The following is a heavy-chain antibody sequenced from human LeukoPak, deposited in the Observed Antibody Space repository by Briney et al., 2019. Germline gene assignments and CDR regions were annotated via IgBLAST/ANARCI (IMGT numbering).Heavy chain of an antibody. CDR1: GGSISSYY. CDR2: IYTSGST. CDR3: ARDRGAMGSHFGELSHWFDP. J-gene: IGHJ5*02. D-gene: IGHD3-10*01. Sequence: SETLSLTCTVSGGSISSYYWSWIRQPAGKGLEWIGRIYTSGSTNYNPSLKSRVTTSVDTSKNQFSLKLSSVTAADTAVYYCARDRGAMGSHFGELSHWFDPWGQGTQVTVSS. V-gene: IGHV4-4*07.